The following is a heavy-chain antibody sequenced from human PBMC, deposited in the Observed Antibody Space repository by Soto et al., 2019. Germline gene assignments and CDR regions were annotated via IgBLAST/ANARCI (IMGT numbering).Heavy chain of an antibody. CDR2: IYYSGST. CDR1: GGSISSSSYY. Sequence: SETLSLTCTVSGGSISSSSYYWGWIRQPPGKGLEWIGSIYYSGSTYYNQSLKSRVTISVDTSKNQFSLKLSSVTAADTAVYYCARQAVGIAVAGKVTAYYYYMDVWGKGTTVTVSS. CDR3: ARQAVGIAVAGKVTAYYYYMDV. D-gene: IGHD6-19*01. V-gene: IGHV4-39*01. J-gene: IGHJ6*03.